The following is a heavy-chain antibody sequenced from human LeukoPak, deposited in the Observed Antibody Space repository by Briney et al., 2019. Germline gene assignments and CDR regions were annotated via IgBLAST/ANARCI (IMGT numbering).Heavy chain of an antibody. J-gene: IGHJ6*03. Sequence: KSSETLSLTCAVHGGSFSGYYWSWIRQPPGKGLEWIGEINHSGSTNYNPSLKSRVTISVDTSKNQFSLKLSSVTAADTAVYYCARGVAAAGTDYMDVWGKGTTVTVSS. CDR1: GGSFSGYY. D-gene: IGHD6-13*01. CDR2: INHSGST. V-gene: IGHV4-34*01. CDR3: ARGVAAAGTDYMDV.